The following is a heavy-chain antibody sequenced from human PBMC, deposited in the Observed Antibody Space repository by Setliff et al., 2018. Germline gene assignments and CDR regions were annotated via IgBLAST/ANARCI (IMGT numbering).Heavy chain of an antibody. D-gene: IGHD3-10*01. CDR2: VSGSGVNT. V-gene: IGHV3-23*01. CDR3: AKDLGVNFGELIA. J-gene: IGHJ5*02. CDR1: GFRFSSYA. Sequence: PGGSLRLSCVASGFRFSSYAMIWVRQAPGKGLEWVSGVSGSGVNTFYADSVKGRFTISRDDSKNTLYLQMNSLRTEDTALYYCAKDLGVNFGELIAWGQGTLVTVSS.